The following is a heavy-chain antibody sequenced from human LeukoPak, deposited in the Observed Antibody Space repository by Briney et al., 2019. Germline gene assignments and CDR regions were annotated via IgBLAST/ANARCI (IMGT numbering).Heavy chain of an antibody. V-gene: IGHV1-8*01. Sequence: ASVKVSCKASGYTFTSYDINWVRQATGQGLEWMGWMNPNSGNTGYAQKFQGRVTMTRNTSISTAYMELSSLRSEDTAVYYCATAPLGYCSGGSCYSGLFDYWGQGTLVTVSS. CDR2: MNPNSGNT. J-gene: IGHJ4*02. CDR3: ATAPLGYCSGGSCYSGLFDY. CDR1: GYTFTSYD. D-gene: IGHD2-15*01.